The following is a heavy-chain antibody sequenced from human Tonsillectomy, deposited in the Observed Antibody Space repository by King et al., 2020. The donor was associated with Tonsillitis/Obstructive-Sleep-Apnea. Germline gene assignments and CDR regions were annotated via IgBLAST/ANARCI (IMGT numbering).Heavy chain of an antibody. CDR3: ARGRPLIAAAVAYYYYMDV. Sequence: VQLQQWGAGLLKPSETLSLTCAVYGGSFSGYYWSWIRQPPGKGLEWIGEINHSGSTNYNPSLKSRVTISVDTSKNQFSLKLSSVTAADPAVYYCARGRPLIAAAVAYYYYMDVWGKGTTVTVSS. CDR2: INHSGST. CDR1: GGSFSGYY. V-gene: IGHV4-34*01. D-gene: IGHD6-13*01. J-gene: IGHJ6*03.